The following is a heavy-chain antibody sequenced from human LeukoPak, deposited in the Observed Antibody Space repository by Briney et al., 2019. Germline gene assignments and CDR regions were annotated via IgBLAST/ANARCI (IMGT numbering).Heavy chain of an antibody. CDR3: ASGYSSGWLDY. D-gene: IGHD6-19*01. CDR2: INRSGST. Sequence: SETLSLTCAVYGGSFSGYYWSWIRQPPGKGLEWIGEINRSGSTNYNPSLKSRVTISVDTSKNQFSLKLSSVTAADTAVYYCASGYSSGWLDYWGQGTLVTVSS. J-gene: IGHJ4*02. V-gene: IGHV4-34*01. CDR1: GGSFSGYY.